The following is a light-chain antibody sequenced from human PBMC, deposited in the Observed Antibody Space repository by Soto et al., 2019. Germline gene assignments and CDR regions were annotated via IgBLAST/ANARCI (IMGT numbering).Light chain of an antibody. Sequence: DIVMTQSPDSLAVSLGERATINCKSSQSVLYSSNNKNYLAWYQKKPGQPPKLLIYWASTRESGVPDRFSGSGSGTDFTLTISSLQAEDVAVYYCQQYYSTPGFTFGPGTKVDIK. J-gene: IGKJ3*01. CDR3: QQYYSTPGFT. CDR2: WAS. CDR1: QSVLYSSNNKNY. V-gene: IGKV4-1*01.